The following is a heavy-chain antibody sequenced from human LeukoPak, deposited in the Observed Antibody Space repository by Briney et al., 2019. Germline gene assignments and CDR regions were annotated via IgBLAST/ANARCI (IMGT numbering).Heavy chain of an antibody. V-gene: IGHV3-23*01. D-gene: IGHD1/OR15-1a*01. CDR3: AKDPSRATNVNWFDP. Sequence: TGGSLRLSCAASGFTFSSYAMSWFRQAPGKGLEWVSAISGSGGSTYYADSVKGRFTISRDNSKNTLYLQMNSLRAEDTAVYYCAKDPSRATNVNWFDPWGQGTLVTVSS. J-gene: IGHJ5*02. CDR1: GFTFSSYA. CDR2: ISGSGGST.